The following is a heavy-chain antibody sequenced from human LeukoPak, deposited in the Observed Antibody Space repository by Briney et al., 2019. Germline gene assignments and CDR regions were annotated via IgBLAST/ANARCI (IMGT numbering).Heavy chain of an antibody. CDR2: INHSGST. V-gene: IGHV4-34*01. J-gene: IGHJ3*02. CDR1: GGSFSGYY. CDR3: ARAQIYGYDAFDI. D-gene: IGHD6-25*01. Sequence: SETLSLTCAVYGGSFSGYYWSWIRQPPGKGLEWVGEINHSGSTNYNPSLKSRVTISVDTSKNQFSLKLSSVTAADTAVYYCARAQIYGYDAFDIGGKGTMVTVSS.